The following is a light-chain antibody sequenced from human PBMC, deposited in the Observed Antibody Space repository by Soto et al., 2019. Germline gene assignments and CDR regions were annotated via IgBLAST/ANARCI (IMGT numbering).Light chain of an antibody. CDR1: QTVTSTF. Sequence: EIVLTQSPGTLSLSPGERATLSCRASQTVTSTFLAWYQQKPGQAPRLLIYGASRRATGIPDRFSGSGSGTDFTLTITRLEPEDFAVYYCHQYASSRTFGQGTKVEMK. V-gene: IGKV3-20*01. J-gene: IGKJ1*01. CDR3: HQYASSRT. CDR2: GAS.